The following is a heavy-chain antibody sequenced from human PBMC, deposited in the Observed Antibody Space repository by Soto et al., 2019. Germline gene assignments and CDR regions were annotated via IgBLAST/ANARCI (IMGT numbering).Heavy chain of an antibody. J-gene: IGHJ4*02. CDR3: AHKGGGDRILDY. D-gene: IGHD3-16*01. V-gene: IGHV2-5*02. Sequence: QITLKESGPTLVKPTQTLTLTCNFSGFSLSTRGVGVGWIRQPPGKALEWLTLIYWDDAKEYSPSLRSRITITEDTSKNPVVLTMTDMAPVDTATYSCAHKGGGDRILDYWGQGTLVTVSS. CDR1: GFSLSTRGVG. CDR2: IYWDDAK.